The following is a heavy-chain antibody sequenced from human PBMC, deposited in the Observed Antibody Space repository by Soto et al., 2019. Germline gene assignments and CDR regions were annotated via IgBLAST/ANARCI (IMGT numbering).Heavy chain of an antibody. V-gene: IGHV3-23*01. CDR3: AKVSDYDILTGYPSSFDY. J-gene: IGHJ4*02. Sequence: GGSLRLSCAASGFTFSSYAMSWVRQAPGKGREWVSAISGSGGSTYYADSVKGRSNISTDNSKNTLYLQLNSLRAEDTAVYYCAKVSDYDILTGYPSSFDYWGPGTLVTVSS. CDR1: GFTFSSYA. D-gene: IGHD3-9*01. CDR2: ISGSGGST.